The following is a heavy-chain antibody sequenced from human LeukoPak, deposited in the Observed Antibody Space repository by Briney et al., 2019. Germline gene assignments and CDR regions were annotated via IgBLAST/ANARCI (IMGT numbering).Heavy chain of an antibody. CDR3: ARRGWLQFRYFDY. Sequence: SETLSLTCAVYGGSFSGYYWSWIRQPPGKGLEWIGEINHSGSTNYNPSLKSRVTISVDTSKNQFSLKLSSVTAADTAVYYCARRGWLQFRYFDYWGQGTLVTVSS. J-gene: IGHJ4*02. D-gene: IGHD5-24*01. CDR2: INHSGST. CDR1: GGSFSGYY. V-gene: IGHV4-34*01.